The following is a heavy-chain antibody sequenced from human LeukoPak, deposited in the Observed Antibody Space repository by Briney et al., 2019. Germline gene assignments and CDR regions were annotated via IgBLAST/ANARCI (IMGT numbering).Heavy chain of an antibody. V-gene: IGHV5-51*01. CDR1: GYSFTSYW. D-gene: IGHD4-17*01. CDR2: IYPGDSDT. J-gene: IGHJ4*02. CDR3: ARHGRNDYGDHPGDY. Sequence: GESLKISCKGSGYSFTSYWIGWVRQMPGKGLEWMGIIYPGDSDTRYSPSFQGQATISADKSISTAYLQWSSLKASDTAMYYCARHGRNDYGDHPGDYWGQGTLVTVSS.